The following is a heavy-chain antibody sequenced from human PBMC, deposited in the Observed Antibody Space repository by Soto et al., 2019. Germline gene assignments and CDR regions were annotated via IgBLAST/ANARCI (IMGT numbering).Heavy chain of an antibody. V-gene: IGHV1-3*01. CDR3: ARERSAFDS. Sequence: ALANVSWKSSGSIFPSSAVYWVRQAPGQRLEWMGWINAGNGKTKYSQKFQGRVTITRDTSASTAYMELSSLRSVDTAVYYCARERSAFDSWGQGTMVTV. CDR2: INAGNGKT. J-gene: IGHJ3*02. CDR1: GSIFPSSA.